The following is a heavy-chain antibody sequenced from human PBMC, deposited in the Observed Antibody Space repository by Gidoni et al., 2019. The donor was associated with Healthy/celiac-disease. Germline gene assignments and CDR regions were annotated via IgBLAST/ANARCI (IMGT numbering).Heavy chain of an antibody. J-gene: IGHJ4*02. D-gene: IGHD1-7*01. CDR1: GFPFSSYG. CDR3: ARDLDNWNYILDY. V-gene: IGHV3-33*01. Sequence: QVQLVESGGGVVQPGRSLRLPCAASGFPFSSYGMHWVRQAPGKGLEWVAVIWYDGSNKYYADSVKGRFTISRDNSKNTLYLQMNSLRAEDTAVYYCARDLDNWNYILDYWGRGTLVTVSS. CDR2: IWYDGSNK.